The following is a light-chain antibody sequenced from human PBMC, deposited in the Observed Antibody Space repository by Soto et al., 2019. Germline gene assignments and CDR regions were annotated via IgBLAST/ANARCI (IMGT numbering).Light chain of an antibody. V-gene: IGKV1-5*03. CDR3: QQSYNSPQT. CDR2: KAS. Sequence: QMTQSPSTLSVCVGDRVTMSVLASHTISSWLAWYHQKPGKAPKLLIYKASSLDSRVPSRSSGSGSGTEFTLTISSLQPEDFATYSCQQSYNSPQTFGQGTKVDIK. CDR1: HTISSW. J-gene: IGKJ1*01.